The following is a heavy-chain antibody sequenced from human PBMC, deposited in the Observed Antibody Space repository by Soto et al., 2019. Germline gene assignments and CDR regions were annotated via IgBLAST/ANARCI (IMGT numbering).Heavy chain of an antibody. CDR1: GGSISSGGYY. J-gene: IGHJ4*02. CDR2: INHSGST. CDR3: ARDKITGLFDY. D-gene: IGHD2-8*02. V-gene: IGHV4-39*07. Sequence: PSETLSLTCTVSGGSISSGGYYWSWIRQPPGTGLEWIGEINHSGSTNYNTSLKSRVTISVDTSKNQFSLKLTSVTAADTAVYYCARDKITGLFDYWGQGTLVTVSS.